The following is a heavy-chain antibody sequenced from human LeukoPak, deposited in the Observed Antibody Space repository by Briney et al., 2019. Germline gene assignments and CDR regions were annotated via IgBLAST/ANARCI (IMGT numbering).Heavy chain of an antibody. CDR1: GGSFSSGDYY. V-gene: IGHV4-30-4*08. Sequence: SQTLSLTCTVSGGSFSSGDYYWTWIREPPGKGLKWIGYIYYSGSTYYNPSLKSRVTISVDTSKNQFSLRLTSVTAADTAVYYCAREWEPGYYFDYWGQGTLVSVSS. CDR2: IYYSGST. D-gene: IGHD1-26*01. CDR3: AREWEPGYYFDY. J-gene: IGHJ4*02.